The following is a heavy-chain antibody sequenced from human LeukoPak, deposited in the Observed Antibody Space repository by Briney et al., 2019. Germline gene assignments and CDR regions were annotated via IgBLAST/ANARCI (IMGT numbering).Heavy chain of an antibody. V-gene: IGHV3-21*01. CDR2: ISSSSSYI. D-gene: IGHD3-10*01. Sequence: GGSLRLSCAASRFTFSNFAMSWVRQAPGKGLEWVSSISSSSSYIYYADSVKGRFTISRDNAKNSLYLQMNSLRAEDTAVYYCARDGLELLWFGDAGYFDYWGQGTLVTVSS. J-gene: IGHJ4*02. CDR3: ARDGLELLWFGDAGYFDY. CDR1: RFTFSNFA.